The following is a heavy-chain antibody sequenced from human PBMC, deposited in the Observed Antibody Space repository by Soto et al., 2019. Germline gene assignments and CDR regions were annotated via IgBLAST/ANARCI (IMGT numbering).Heavy chain of an antibody. CDR3: ARVSYYDFWSGYFRQYYYGMDV. J-gene: IGHJ6*02. Sequence: SETLSLTCAVYGGSFSGYYWSWIRQPPGKGLEWIGEINHSGSTDYNPSLKSRVTISVDTSKNQFSLKLSSVTAADTAVYYCARVSYYDFWSGYFRQYYYGMDVWGQGTTVTVSS. CDR2: INHSGST. CDR1: GGSFSGYY. D-gene: IGHD3-3*01. V-gene: IGHV4-34*01.